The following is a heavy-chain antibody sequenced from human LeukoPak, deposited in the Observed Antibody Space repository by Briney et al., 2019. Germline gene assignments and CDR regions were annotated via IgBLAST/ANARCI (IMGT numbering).Heavy chain of an antibody. CDR1: GFTFSSHW. D-gene: IGHD5-24*01. CDR2: INSDGRNI. V-gene: IGHV3-74*01. CDR3: AREDGYNGVDY. Sequence: GGSLRLSCAASGFTFSSHWMHWVRQAPGKGLVWVSRINSDGRNINYADSVKGRFTISRDNSKNTLYLQMNSLRAEDTAVYYCAREDGYNGVDYWGQGTLVTVSS. J-gene: IGHJ4*02.